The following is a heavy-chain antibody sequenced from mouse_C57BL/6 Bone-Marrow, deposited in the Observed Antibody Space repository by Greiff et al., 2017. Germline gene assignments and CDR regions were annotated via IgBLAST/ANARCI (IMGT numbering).Heavy chain of an antibody. CDR2: INSDGGST. V-gene: IGHV5-2*03. CDR1: EYEFPSHD. D-gene: IGHD2-2*01. J-gene: IGHJ1*03. CDR3: ARRALGYDWYFDD. Sequence: EVKLVESGGGLVQPGESLKLSCESNEYEFPSHDMSWVRKTPEKRLELVAAINSDGGSTYYPDTMERRFIISRDNTMKTLYLQMSSLRSEDTALYYCARRALGYDWYFDDWGTGTTVTVSS.